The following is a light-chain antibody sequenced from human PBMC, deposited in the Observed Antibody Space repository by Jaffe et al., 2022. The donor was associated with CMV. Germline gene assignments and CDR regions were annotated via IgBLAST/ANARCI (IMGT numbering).Light chain of an antibody. V-gene: IGKV4-1*01. Sequence: DIVMTQSPDSLALSLGERATINCKSSHSLVSTANYRNSLAWFQQQPGQPPKTLISWASIRESGVPDRFSGSGSGTNFTLTITSLQPEDAAIYYCQQYHTGPITFGQGSRLEIK. CDR3: QQYHTGPIT. J-gene: IGKJ5*01. CDR1: HSLVSTANYRNS. CDR2: WAS.